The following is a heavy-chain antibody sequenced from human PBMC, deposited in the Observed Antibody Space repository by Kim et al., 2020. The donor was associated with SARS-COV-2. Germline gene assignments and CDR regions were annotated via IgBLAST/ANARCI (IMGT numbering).Heavy chain of an antibody. CDR1: GFTFGDYA. J-gene: IGHJ6*03. D-gene: IGHD6-13*01. Sequence: GGSLRLSCAASGFTFGDYAMHWVRQAPGKGLEWVSGISWNSGSIGYADSVKGRFTISRDNAKNSLYLQMNRLRAEDTALYYCAKDRQLVFYYYYYMDVWGKGTTVTVSS. CDR3: AKDRQLVFYYYYYMDV. CDR2: ISWNSGSI. V-gene: IGHV3-9*01.